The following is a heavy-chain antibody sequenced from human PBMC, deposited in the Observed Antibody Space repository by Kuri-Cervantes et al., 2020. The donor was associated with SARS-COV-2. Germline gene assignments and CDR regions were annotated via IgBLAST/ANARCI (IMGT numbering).Heavy chain of an antibody. D-gene: IGHD3-3*01. V-gene: IGHV4-34*01. Sequence: SETLSLTSAVYGGSFSGYYRGWISQPPGKGLEWIGEINHRGSTNYNTSLKSRVTISVDTSKNQFSLKLTSVAAADTAVYYCARRAIFGVVPIYDYWGQGTLVTVSS. CDR2: INHRGST. CDR1: GGSFSGYY. J-gene: IGHJ4*02. CDR3: ARRAIFGVVPIYDY.